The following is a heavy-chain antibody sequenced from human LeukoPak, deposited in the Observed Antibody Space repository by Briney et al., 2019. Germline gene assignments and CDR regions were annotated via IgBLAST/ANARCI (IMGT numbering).Heavy chain of an antibody. J-gene: IGHJ6*03. Sequence: ASVKVSCKASGYTFTGYYMHWVRQAPGQGLEWMGWINPNSGDTNYAQKFQGRVTMTRDTSISTAYMELSRLRSDDTAVYYCARDMIEPLSMATDDYYYYMDVWGKGTTVTVSS. CDR2: INPNSGDT. CDR3: ARDMIEPLSMATDDYYYYMDV. V-gene: IGHV1-2*02. CDR1: GYTFTGYY. D-gene: IGHD3-22*01.